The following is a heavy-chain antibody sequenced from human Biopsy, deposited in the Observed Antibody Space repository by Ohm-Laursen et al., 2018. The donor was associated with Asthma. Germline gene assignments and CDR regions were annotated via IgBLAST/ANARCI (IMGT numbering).Heavy chain of an antibody. CDR1: GGTFNTYV. CDR3: ARKAGSCISRTCYSLDF. CDR2: INSVFGTT. D-gene: IGHD2-2*01. J-gene: IGHJ4*02. V-gene: IGHV1-69*13. Sequence: SVKVSCKSLGGTFNTYVIGWMRQAPGQGLEWMGGINSVFGTTTYPQKFQDRVTITADDSTSAVYMELSSLRSEDTAVYYCARKAGSCISRTCYSLDFWGQGTLVTVSS.